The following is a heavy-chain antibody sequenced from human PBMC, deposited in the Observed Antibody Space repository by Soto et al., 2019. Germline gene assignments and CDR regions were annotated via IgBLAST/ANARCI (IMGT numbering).Heavy chain of an antibody. Sequence: AASVKVSCTASGGTFSSSASSWVRQAPGQGLEWMGWINPNSGGTSYAQRFQGRVTMTRDTSISTAYMELSRLRSDDTAVYYCASSRGYSGYAAFAYGGQGTLVTVSS. CDR3: ASSRGYSGYAAFAY. V-gene: IGHV1-2*02. D-gene: IGHD5-12*01. CDR1: GGTFSSSA. J-gene: IGHJ4*02. CDR2: INPNSGGT.